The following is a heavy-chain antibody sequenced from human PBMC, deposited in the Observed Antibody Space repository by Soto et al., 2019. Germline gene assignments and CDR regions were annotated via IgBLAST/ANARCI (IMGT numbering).Heavy chain of an antibody. CDR2: IWYDGTSK. CDR3: ARDKGVVTIKDH. D-gene: IGHD2-8*01. J-gene: IGHJ4*02. V-gene: IGHV3-33*08. CDR1: GFTFRNHA. Sequence: GGSLRLSCAASGFTFRNHAMHWVRQAPGKGLEWVGLIWYDGTSKYYADSVKGRFTISRDNSKKTLYLEMNSLRVEDTAIYYCARDKGVVTIKDHWGQGTLVTVSS.